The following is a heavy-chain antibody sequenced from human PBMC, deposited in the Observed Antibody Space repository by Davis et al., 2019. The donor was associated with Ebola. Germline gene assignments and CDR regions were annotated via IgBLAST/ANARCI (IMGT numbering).Heavy chain of an antibody. CDR3: ASFTYYYDSSGYYYEAFDI. CDR1: GGTFSSYT. D-gene: IGHD3-22*01. J-gene: IGHJ3*02. V-gene: IGHV1-69*02. CDR2: IIPILGIA. Sequence: SVKVSCKASGGTFSSYTITWVRQAPGQGLEWMGRIIPILGIANYAQKFQGRVTITADKSTSTAYMELSSLRSEDTAVYYCASFTYYYDSSGYYYEAFDIWGQGTMVTVSS.